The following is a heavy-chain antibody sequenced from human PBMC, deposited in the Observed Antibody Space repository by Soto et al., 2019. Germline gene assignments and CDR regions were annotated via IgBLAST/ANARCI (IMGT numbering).Heavy chain of an antibody. J-gene: IGHJ4*02. Sequence: QMQLVQSGPEVKKPGTSVKVSCKASGFTFTSSAVQWVRQARGQRLGWIGWIVVGSGNTNYAQKFQERVTITRDMSTSTAYMELSSLRSEDTAVYYCAAATYDSSGYYPGDWGQGTLVTVSS. CDR1: GFTFTSSA. V-gene: IGHV1-58*01. CDR3: AAATYDSSGYYPGD. CDR2: IVVGSGNT. D-gene: IGHD3-22*01.